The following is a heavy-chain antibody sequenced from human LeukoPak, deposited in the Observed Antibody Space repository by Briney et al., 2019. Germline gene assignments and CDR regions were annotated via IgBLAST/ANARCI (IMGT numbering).Heavy chain of an antibody. J-gene: IGHJ4*02. Sequence: QPGGSLRLSCAASGFTFSSYAMSWVRQAPGKGVERVSVNSGSGGSTYYADSVKGRFTISRNNSKSTLYLQMNSLRAEDTVVYYCAKDVSSNGYNYLDFWGQGTLVTVSS. D-gene: IGHD5-24*01. V-gene: IGHV3-23*01. CDR3: AKDVSSNGYNYLDF. CDR2: NSGSGGST. CDR1: GFTFSSYA.